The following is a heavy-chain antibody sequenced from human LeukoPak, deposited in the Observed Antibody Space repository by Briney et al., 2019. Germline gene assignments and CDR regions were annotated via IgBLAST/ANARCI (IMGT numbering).Heavy chain of an antibody. D-gene: IGHD4-17*01. Sequence: SETLSLTCTVSGGSISSGDYYWSWIRQPPGKGLEWTGYIYYSGSTYYNPSLKSRVTISVDTSKNQFSLKLSSVTAADTAVYYCASEPTVTTLKPDYWGQGTLVTVSS. CDR3: ASEPTVTTLKPDY. V-gene: IGHV4-30-4*08. CDR1: GGSISSGDYY. CDR2: IYYSGST. J-gene: IGHJ4*02.